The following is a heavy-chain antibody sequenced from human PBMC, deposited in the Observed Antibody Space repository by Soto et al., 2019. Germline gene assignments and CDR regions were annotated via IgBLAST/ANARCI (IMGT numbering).Heavy chain of an antibody. CDR1: GFTFSDYY. J-gene: IGHJ5*02. CDR3: AREWNPLNWFDP. V-gene: IGHV3-11*04. Sequence: GGSLRLSCAASGFTFSDYYMSWIRQAPGKGLEWVSYISSSSSTIYYADSVKGRFTISRDNAKNSLYLQMNSLRDEDTAVYYCAREWNPLNWFDPWGQGTLVTVSS. CDR2: ISSSSSTI. D-gene: IGHD1-1*01.